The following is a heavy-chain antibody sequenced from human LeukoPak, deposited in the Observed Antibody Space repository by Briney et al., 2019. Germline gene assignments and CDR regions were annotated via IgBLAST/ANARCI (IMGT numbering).Heavy chain of an antibody. CDR3: ARDLRRVRNFDY. Sequence: PSETLSLTCTVSDGSITSSIYYWGWIRQPPGKGLEWIGSIYYSGSTYYNPSLKSRVTISVDTSKNQFSLKLSSVTAADTAVYYCARDLRRVRNFDYWGQGTLVTVSS. CDR2: IYYSGST. V-gene: IGHV4-39*07. J-gene: IGHJ4*02. D-gene: IGHD2-8*01. CDR1: DGSITSSIYY.